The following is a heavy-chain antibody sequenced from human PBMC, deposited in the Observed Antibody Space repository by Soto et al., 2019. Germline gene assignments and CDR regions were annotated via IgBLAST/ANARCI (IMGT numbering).Heavy chain of an antibody. J-gene: IGHJ4*02. CDR2: ITSSSTTI. CDR1: GFTFGTYS. Sequence: GGSLRLSCAASGFTFGTYSMNWVRQAPGKGLEWISYITSSSTTIYYADSVKGRFTISRGNAKNSLYLQMNSLRAEDTVLYYCARGRVGGSSWWAPDYWGQGTLVTVSS. D-gene: IGHD6-13*01. V-gene: IGHV3-48*01. CDR3: ARGRVGGSSWWAPDY.